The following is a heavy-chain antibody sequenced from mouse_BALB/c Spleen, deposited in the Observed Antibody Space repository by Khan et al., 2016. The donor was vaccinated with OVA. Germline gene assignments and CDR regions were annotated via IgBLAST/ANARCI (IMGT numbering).Heavy chain of an antibody. CDR2: IDPLNGGT. CDR1: GYSFTSYY. D-gene: IGHD2-2*01. V-gene: IGHV1S135*01. J-gene: IGHJ3*01. Sequence: EVQLQQSGPELMQPGASVKISCKASGYSFTSYYIHWVKQSHGKSLEWIGYIDPLNGGTSYNPKFKGKATLPVDKSSSTAYMHLSSLTSDDSAVYYCARHGYVAWFAYWGQGTLVTVSA. CDR3: ARHGYVAWFAY.